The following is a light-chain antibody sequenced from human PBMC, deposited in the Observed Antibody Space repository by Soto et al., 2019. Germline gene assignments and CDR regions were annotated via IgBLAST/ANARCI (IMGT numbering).Light chain of an antibody. J-gene: IGLJ2*01. CDR3: QAWDSSRVV. CDR1: KLGDKY. V-gene: IGLV3-1*01. CDR2: QDS. Sequence: SYELTQPPSVSVSPGQPASITCSGDKLGDKYACWYQQKPGQSPVLVIYQDSKRPSGIPERFSGSNSGNTATLTISGTQALDEADYYCQAWDSSRVVFGGGTKVTVL.